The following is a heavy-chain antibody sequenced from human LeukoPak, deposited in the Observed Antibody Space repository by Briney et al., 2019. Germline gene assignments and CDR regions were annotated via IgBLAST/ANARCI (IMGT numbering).Heavy chain of an antibody. CDR3: AKGVSAYCGGDCYPPPLFDY. CDR2: ISYDGSNK. CDR1: GFTFSSYG. J-gene: IGHJ4*02. D-gene: IGHD2-21*02. V-gene: IGHV3-30*18. Sequence: GGSLRLSCAASGFTFSSYGMHWVRQAPGKGLEWVAVISYDGSNKYYADSVKGRFTISRDNSKNTLYLQMNSLRAEDTAVYYCAKGVSAYCGGDCYPPPLFDYWGQGTPVTVSS.